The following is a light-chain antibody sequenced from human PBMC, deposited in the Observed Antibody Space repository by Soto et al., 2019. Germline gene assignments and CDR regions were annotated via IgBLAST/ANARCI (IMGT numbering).Light chain of an antibody. CDR3: EQYNNWPRT. Sequence: EIVMTQSPATLSVSPGERATLSCRASQSVSSNLAWYQQKPGQAPRLLIYGASTRATGIPARFSGSGSGTEFTLTISSLHAEDYAIYYCEQYNNWPRTVRQGTKV. V-gene: IGKV3-15*01. J-gene: IGKJ1*01. CDR2: GAS. CDR1: QSVSSN.